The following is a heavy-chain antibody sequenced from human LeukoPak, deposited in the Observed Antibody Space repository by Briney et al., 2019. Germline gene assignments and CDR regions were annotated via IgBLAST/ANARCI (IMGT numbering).Heavy chain of an antibody. CDR1: GVSFSGYY. CDR3: ARGRGSSYYYYGMDV. CDR2: INHSGST. V-gene: IGHV4-34*01. D-gene: IGHD2-15*01. Sequence: SETLSLTCAVYGVSFSGYYWSWIRQPPGKGLEWMGEINHSGSTNYNPSLKSRVTISVDTSKNQFSLKLSSVTAADTAVYYCARGRGSSYYYYGMDVWGQGTTVTVS. J-gene: IGHJ6*02.